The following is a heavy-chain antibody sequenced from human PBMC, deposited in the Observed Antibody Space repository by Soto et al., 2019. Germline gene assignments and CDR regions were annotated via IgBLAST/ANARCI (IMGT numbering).Heavy chain of an antibody. CDR1: GYTFTSYY. D-gene: IGHD1-7*01. Sequence: AAVPISCKASGYTFTSYYMHWVRQAPGQGLEWMGIINPSGGSTSYAQKFQGRVTMTRDTTTSTVYMELSSLRSEDTAVYYCARDHWNYGEGIDYWGQGTLVTVSS. V-gene: IGHV1-46*01. J-gene: IGHJ4*02. CDR2: INPSGGST. CDR3: ARDHWNYGEGIDY.